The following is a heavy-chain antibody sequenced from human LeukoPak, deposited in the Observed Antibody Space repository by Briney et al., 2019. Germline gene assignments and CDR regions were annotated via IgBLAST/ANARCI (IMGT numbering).Heavy chain of an antibody. CDR2: FDHEDGET. CDR1: GYTLTELS. D-gene: IGHD1-7*01. Sequence: ASVKVSCKVSGYTLTELSMHWVRQAPGKGLEWMGGFDHEDGETIYAQKFQGRVTMTEDTSTDTAYMELSSLRSEDTAVYYCATATRYGYNWNYDPVYYFDYWGQGTLVTVSS. J-gene: IGHJ4*02. CDR3: ATATRYGYNWNYDPVYYFDY. V-gene: IGHV1-24*01.